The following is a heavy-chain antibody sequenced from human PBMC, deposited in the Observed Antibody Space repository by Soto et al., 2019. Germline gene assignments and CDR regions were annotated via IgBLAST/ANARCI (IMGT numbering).Heavy chain of an antibody. D-gene: IGHD5-18*01. CDR3: ARGVGGYSYGLDY. V-gene: IGHV4-59*01. J-gene: IGHJ4*02. Sequence: QVQLQESGPGLVKPSETLSLTCTVSGGSISSYYWSWIRQPPGKGLEWIGYIYYSGSTNYNPSLKSRVTISVDTSKNQFSLKLSSVTAADTAVYYCARGVGGYSYGLDYWGQGTLVTVSS. CDR2: IYYSGST. CDR1: GGSISSYY.